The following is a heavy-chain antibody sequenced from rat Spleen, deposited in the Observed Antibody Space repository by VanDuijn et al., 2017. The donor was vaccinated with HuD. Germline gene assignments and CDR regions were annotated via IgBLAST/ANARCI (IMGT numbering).Heavy chain of an antibody. CDR1: GFTFSSFA. CDR3: ARYGSYDNWFAY. V-gene: IGHV5-7*01. J-gene: IGHJ3*01. CDR2: ISYDGSTT. Sequence: EVQLVESGGGLVQPGRSLKLSCAASGFTFSSFAMAWVRQAPKKGLDWVATISYDGSTTYYRDSVKGRFTISRDNGKTTLYLEMDSLRSEDTATYYCARYGSYDNWFAYWGQGTLVTVSS. D-gene: IGHD1-12*02.